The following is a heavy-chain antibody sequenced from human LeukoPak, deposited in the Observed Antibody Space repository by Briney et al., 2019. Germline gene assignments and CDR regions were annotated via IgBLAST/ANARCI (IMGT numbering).Heavy chain of an antibody. D-gene: IGHD4-11*01. CDR1: GLTFTNSA. J-gene: IGHJ6*02. CDR2: ITTSGGST. CDR3: AKDESDDYRTHYYGMDV. Sequence: GGSLRLSCTVSGLTFTNSAMSWVRQAPGKGLEWVSAITTSGGSTYYADSVKGRFTISRDNSKNTLYLQMYSLRAEDTAVYDCAKDESDDYRTHYYGMDVWGQGTTVIVSS. V-gene: IGHV3-23*01.